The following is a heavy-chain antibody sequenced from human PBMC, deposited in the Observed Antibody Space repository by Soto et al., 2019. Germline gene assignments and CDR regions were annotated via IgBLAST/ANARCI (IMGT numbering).Heavy chain of an antibody. Sequence: SETLSLTCAVYGGSFSGYYWSWIRQPPGKGLEWIGEINHSGSTNYNPSLKSRVTISVDTSKNQFSLKLSSVTAADTAVYYCARGGRVRITMVRGVPYGMDVWGQGTTVTVSS. J-gene: IGHJ6*02. CDR1: GGSFSGYY. V-gene: IGHV4-34*01. D-gene: IGHD3-10*01. CDR2: INHSGST. CDR3: ARGGRVRITMVRGVPYGMDV.